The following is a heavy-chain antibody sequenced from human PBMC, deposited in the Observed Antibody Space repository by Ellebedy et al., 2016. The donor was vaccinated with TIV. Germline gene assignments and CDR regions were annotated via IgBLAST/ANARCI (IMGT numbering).Heavy chain of an antibody. Sequence: SETLSLXXTVSGGSISSYYWSWIRQPAGKGLEWIGRIYTSGSTNYNPSLKSRVTMSVDTSKNQFSLKLSSVTAADTAVYYCAREDISSSSFSFDYWGQGTLVTVSS. CDR3: AREDISSSSFSFDY. CDR1: GGSISSYY. CDR2: IYTSGST. J-gene: IGHJ4*02. V-gene: IGHV4-4*07. D-gene: IGHD6-13*01.